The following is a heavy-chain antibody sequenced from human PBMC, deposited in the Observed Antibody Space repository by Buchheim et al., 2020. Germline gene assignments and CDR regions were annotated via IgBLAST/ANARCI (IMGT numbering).Heavy chain of an antibody. Sequence: QVQLVESGGGVVQPGRSLRLSCAASGFTFSSYAMHWVRQAPGKGLEWVAVISYDGSNKYYADSVKGRFTISRDNSKNTLYLQMNSLRAEDTAVYYCARGGRYCSGGSCYSVAIYYGMDVWGQGTT. J-gene: IGHJ6*02. CDR3: ARGGRYCSGGSCYSVAIYYGMDV. CDR1: GFTFSSYA. V-gene: IGHV3-30-3*01. CDR2: ISYDGSNK. D-gene: IGHD2-15*01.